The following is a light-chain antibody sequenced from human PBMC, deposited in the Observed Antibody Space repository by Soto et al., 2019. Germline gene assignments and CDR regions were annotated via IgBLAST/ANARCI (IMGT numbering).Light chain of an antibody. CDR2: DIS. J-gene: IGKJ1*01. V-gene: IGKV3-20*01. CDR1: QNIHNNY. CDR3: QRYDTAKT. Sequence: ETVLTQSPGTLSLSPGERATLSCRASQNIHNNYLAWYQQKPGQAPRLLIYDISARATGIPDRFSGSGSGTDFTLTISRVEPEDFGVYYWQRYDTAKTFGQGTKVEIK.